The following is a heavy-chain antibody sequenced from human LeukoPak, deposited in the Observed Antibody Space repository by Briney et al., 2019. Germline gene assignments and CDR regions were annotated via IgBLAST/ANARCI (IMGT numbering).Heavy chain of an antibody. Sequence: GGSLRLSCAASGFTFSSYWMTWVRQAPGKGLEWVANIKQDGSEKYYVDSVKGRFTISRDNANNSLYLQMNSLRAEDTAVYYCARDLVSYSSDYWGQGTLVTVSS. V-gene: IGHV3-7*01. CDR2: IKQDGSEK. CDR3: ARDLVSYSSDY. J-gene: IGHJ4*02. CDR1: GFTFSSYW. D-gene: IGHD6-13*01.